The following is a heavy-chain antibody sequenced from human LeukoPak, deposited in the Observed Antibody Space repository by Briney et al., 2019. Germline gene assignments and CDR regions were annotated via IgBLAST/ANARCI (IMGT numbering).Heavy chain of an antibody. J-gene: IGHJ4*02. CDR3: ARRSSSGPYYFDY. CDR2: INPSGGTT. V-gene: IGHV1-46*01. CDR1: GYTFTTYY. D-gene: IGHD3-22*01. Sequence: ASVKVSCKASGYTFTTYYIHWVRQAPGQGLEWMGIINPSGGTTGYAQKFQGRVTMTRDTSTSTVSMELSSLRSEDTAVYYCARRSSSGPYYFDYWGQGTLVTVSS.